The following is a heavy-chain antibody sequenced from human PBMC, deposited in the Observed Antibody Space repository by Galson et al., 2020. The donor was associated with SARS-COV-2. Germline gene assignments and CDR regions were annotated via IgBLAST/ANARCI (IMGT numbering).Heavy chain of an antibody. CDR2: ISYDGSNK. D-gene: IGHD6-13*01. J-gene: IGHJ4*02. CDR3: ATERGQYSSSWYVLDY. CDR1: GFTFSSYA. Sequence: GGSLRLSCAASGFTFSSYAMHWVRQAPGKGLEWVAVISYDGSNKYYADSVKGRFTISRDNSKNTLYLQMNSLRAEDTAVYYCATERGQYSSSWYVLDYWGQGTLVTVSS. V-gene: IGHV3-30*04.